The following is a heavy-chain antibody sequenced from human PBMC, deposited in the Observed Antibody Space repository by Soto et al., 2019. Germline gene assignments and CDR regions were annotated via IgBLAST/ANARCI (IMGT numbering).Heavy chain of an antibody. D-gene: IGHD3-3*01. CDR3: ARSPFAGSDAFDI. V-gene: IGHV1-45*02. Sequence: SVKVSCKASGCTFPFLYLHWVRQAPGQALEWMGWITPFKSDTNYAQKFQDRVTITRDKSVSTAYMELSNLRSDDTAMYYCARSPFAGSDAFDIWGQGTMVTVSS. J-gene: IGHJ3*02. CDR1: GCTFPFLY. CDR2: ITPFKSDT.